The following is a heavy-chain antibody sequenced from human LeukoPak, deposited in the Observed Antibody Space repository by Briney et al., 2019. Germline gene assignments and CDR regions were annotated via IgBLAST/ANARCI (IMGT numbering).Heavy chain of an antibody. J-gene: IGHJ4*02. V-gene: IGHV1-69*13. D-gene: IGHD1-14*01. CDR1: GGTFSSYG. CDR3: ARDHIRTTHPYYFGS. CDR2: IIPKFGTS. Sequence: GASVKVSCKASGGTFSSYGLSWVRQAPGQGLEWMGGIIPKFGTSNYAQKFQGRVTITADESTSTAYMELTSLRSEDTAVYYCARDHIRTTHPYYFGSWGQGTLVTVSS.